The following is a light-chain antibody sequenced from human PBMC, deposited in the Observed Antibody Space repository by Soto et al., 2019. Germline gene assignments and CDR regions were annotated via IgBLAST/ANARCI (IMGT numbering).Light chain of an antibody. CDR1: QGVSRK. CDR2: GAS. Sequence: DIVMTESPATLSVAPGERVTFSCRASQGVSRKLAWYQHKPGQAPRLLISGASTGATGIPARFSGRGSGTEFTLTISSLQSEDCAIYDCQQYHTWPITFGGGTKVEIK. CDR3: QQYHTWPIT. J-gene: IGKJ4*01. V-gene: IGKV3-15*01.